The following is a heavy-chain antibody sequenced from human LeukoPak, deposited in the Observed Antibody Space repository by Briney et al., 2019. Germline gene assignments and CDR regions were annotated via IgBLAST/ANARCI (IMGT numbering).Heavy chain of an antibody. J-gene: IGHJ4*02. CDR1: GYIFTGYY. D-gene: IGHD5-24*01. Sequence: APVKVSCKASGYIFTGYYIHWVRQAPGQGLEWMGWINPNSRGTNYAQKFQGRVTMTRDTSISTAYMEVSRLRSDDTAVYYCARGQRWLQPLDYWGQGTLVTVSS. V-gene: IGHV1-2*02. CDR3: ARGQRWLQPLDY. CDR2: INPNSRGT.